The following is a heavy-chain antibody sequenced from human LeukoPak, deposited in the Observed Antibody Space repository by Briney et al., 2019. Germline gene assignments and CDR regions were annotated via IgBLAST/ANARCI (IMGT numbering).Heavy chain of an antibody. CDR2: MNPNSGNT. Sequence: ASVKVSCKASGYTFTSYDINWVRQATGQGLEWMGWMNPNSGNTGYAQKFQGRVTMTRNTSISTAYMELSSLRSEDTAVYYCARAKIAYRGYYYYMDVWGKGTTVTVSS. D-gene: IGHD1-14*01. V-gene: IGHV1-8*01. J-gene: IGHJ6*03. CDR1: GYTFTSYD. CDR3: ARAKIAYRGYYYYMDV.